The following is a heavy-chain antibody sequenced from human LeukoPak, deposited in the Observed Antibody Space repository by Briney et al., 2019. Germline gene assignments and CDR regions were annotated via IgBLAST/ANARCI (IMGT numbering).Heavy chain of an antibody. CDR2: IYHSGST. J-gene: IGHJ3*02. CDR3: ARDVEQWLVRGEKRAFDI. Sequence: SETLSLTCTVSGGSISSGGYYWSWIRQPPGKGLEWIGYIYHSGSTYYNPSLKSRVTISVDRSKNQFSLKLSSVTAADTAVYYCARDVEQWLVRGEKRAFDIWGQGTMVTVSS. D-gene: IGHD6-19*01. V-gene: IGHV4-30-2*01. CDR1: GGSISSGGYY.